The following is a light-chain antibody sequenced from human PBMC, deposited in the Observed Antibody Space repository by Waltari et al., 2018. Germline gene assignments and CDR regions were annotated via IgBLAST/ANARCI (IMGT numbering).Light chain of an antibody. Sequence: QSVLTQPPSVSGAPGQRVTIACTGSGSNIGAGYDVHWYQQVPRAAPKLLIYGSSRRPLGVPDLFFGATSGASASLAIIGLQAEDEADYYGQSYDIARRVVFGGGTKLTVL. J-gene: IGLJ3*02. CDR3: QSYDIARRVV. V-gene: IGLV1-40*01. CDR2: GSS. CDR1: GSNIGAGYD.